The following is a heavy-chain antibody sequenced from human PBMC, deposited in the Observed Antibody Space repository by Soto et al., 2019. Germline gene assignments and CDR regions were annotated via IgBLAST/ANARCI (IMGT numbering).Heavy chain of an antibody. V-gene: IGHV4-59*01. Sequence: QVQLQESGPGLVKPSETLSLTCTVSGASLSNYYWSWIRQPPGKGLEWIGYIYYSGRTNYNPSLKSRLTMSVDTSKNQVSLKLNSVTAADTAVYYCARNDPGGNPVFANWGQGTLVTVSS. CDR2: IYYSGRT. CDR1: GASLSNYY. CDR3: ARNDPGGNPVFAN. J-gene: IGHJ4*02. D-gene: IGHD2-15*01.